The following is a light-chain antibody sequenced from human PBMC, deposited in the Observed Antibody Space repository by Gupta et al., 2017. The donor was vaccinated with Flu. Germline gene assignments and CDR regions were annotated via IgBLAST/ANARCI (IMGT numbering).Light chain of an antibody. CDR3: LTYRSTTTDVYV. V-gene: IGLV2-14*03. CDR1: SNGSGGDSY. J-gene: IGLJ1*01. CDR2: DVN. Sequence: TSNGSGGDSYVSWYQQHPSEAANLMICDVNNRRSGRTNGCSGSKSGSTAALTISGVQPEEEADYYCLTYRSTTTDVYVFGTGTKVTVL.